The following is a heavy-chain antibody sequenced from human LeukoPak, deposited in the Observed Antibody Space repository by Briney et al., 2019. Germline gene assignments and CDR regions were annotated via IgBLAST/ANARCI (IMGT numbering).Heavy chain of an antibody. V-gene: IGHV1-46*01. CDR2: INPSGGST. CDR1: GYTFTSYY. Sequence: ASVKVSRKASGYTFTSYYMHWVRQAPGQGLEWMGIINPSGGSTSYAQKFQGRVTMTRDTSTSTVYMELSSLRSDDTAVYYCARDYSHAYCGGDCYSRLFDYWGQGTLVTVSS. J-gene: IGHJ4*02. CDR3: ARDYSHAYCGGDCYSRLFDY. D-gene: IGHD2-21*02.